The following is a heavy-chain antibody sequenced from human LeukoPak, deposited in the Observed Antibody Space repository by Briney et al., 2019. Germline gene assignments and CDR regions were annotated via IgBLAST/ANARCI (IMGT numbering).Heavy chain of an antibody. CDR3: ARHSWSSSWYNYYYGMDV. D-gene: IGHD6-13*01. V-gene: IGHV1-18*01. Sequence: ASVKVSCKASRYTFTSYGISWVRPAPGQGLEWVGWINAFNGNTNYAQKLQGRVTMTTDTSTSTAYMELRSLRSDDTAVYYCARHSWSSSWYNYYYGMDVWGQGTTVTVSS. J-gene: IGHJ6*02. CDR2: INAFNGNT. CDR1: RYTFTSYG.